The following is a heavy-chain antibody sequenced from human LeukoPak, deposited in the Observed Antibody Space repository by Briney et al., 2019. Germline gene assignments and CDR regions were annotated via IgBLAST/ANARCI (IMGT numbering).Heavy chain of an antibody. CDR1: GFTFSSYS. CDR2: ISSSSSYI. V-gene: IGHV3-21*04. Sequence: GGSLRLSCAASGFTFSSYSMNWVRQAPGKGLEWVSSISSSSSYIYYADSVKGRFTISRDNAKNSLYLQMNSLRVEDTAVYYCARVGRGPPYYYDSSGYYYFDFWGQGTLVTVSS. CDR3: ARVGRGPPYYYDSSGYYYFDF. D-gene: IGHD3-22*01. J-gene: IGHJ4*02.